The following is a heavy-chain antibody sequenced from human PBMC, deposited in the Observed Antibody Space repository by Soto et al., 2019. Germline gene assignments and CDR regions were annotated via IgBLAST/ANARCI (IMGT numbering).Heavy chain of an antibody. CDR1: GGSISSYY. V-gene: IGHV4-59*01. CDR3: ACSSGNRYYHYVNAV. D-gene: IGHD6-19*01. Sequence: SETLCLTCTGSGGSISSYYWSWIRPPPGKGLEWIGYIYYSGSTNYNPSLKSRVTISVDTSKNQFSLKLSSVTAADTAVYYCACSSGNRYYHYVNAVWGQGTTVTVSS. J-gene: IGHJ6*01. CDR2: IYYSGST.